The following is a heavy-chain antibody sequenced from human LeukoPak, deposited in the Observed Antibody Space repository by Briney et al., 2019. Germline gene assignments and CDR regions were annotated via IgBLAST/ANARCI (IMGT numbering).Heavy chain of an antibody. CDR3: AREGEYCSSTSCYRYYYYMDV. D-gene: IGHD2-2*01. CDR1: GYTLTELS. V-gene: IGHV1-24*01. CDR2: FDPEDGET. Sequence: GASVKVSCKVSGYTLTELSMHWVRQAPGKGLEWMGGFDPEDGETIYAQKFQGRVTMTRDTSISTAYMELSRLRSDDTAVYYCAREGEYCSSTSCYRYYYYMDVWGKGTTVTISS. J-gene: IGHJ6*03.